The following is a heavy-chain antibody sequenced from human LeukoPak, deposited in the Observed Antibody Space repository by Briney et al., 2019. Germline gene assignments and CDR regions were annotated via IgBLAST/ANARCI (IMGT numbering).Heavy chain of an antibody. CDR1: GGTFSSYT. J-gene: IGHJ4*02. D-gene: IGHD6-13*01. CDR3: ARSMPGWSSSSWYLGY. CDR2: IIPILGIA. V-gene: IGHV1-69*02. Sequence: SVKVSCKASGGTFSSYTISWVRQAPGQGLEWMGRIIPILGIANYAQKFQGRVTITADKSTSTAYMELSSLRSEDTAVYYCARSMPGWSSSSWYLGYWGQGALVTVSS.